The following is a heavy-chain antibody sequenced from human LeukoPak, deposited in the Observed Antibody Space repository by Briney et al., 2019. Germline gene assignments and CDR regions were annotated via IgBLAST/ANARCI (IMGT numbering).Heavy chain of an antibody. CDR1: GGSISSGTHY. Sequence: SETLSLTCTVSGGSISSGTHYYNWIRQHPGKGLEWIGYIHHSGSTYYNPSLKSRVTISVDTSKNQFSLKLSSVSAADTAVYYCARASAYSSSSGVNCWGQGTLVTVSS. J-gene: IGHJ4*02. CDR2: IHHSGST. CDR3: ARASAYSSSSGVNC. D-gene: IGHD6-6*01. V-gene: IGHV4-31*03.